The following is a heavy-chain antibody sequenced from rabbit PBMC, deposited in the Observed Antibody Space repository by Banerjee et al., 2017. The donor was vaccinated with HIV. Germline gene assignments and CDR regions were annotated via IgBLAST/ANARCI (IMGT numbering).Heavy chain of an antibody. Sequence: QQLVESGGGLVKPGASLTLTCKASGFSFSSGYDMCWVRQAPGKGLEWIACIYTGSSGSTYYASWAKGRFTISKTSSTTVTLQMTSLTAADTATYFCARGPGYAGYGYATYFNLWGPGTLVTVS. J-gene: IGHJ4*01. CDR2: IYTGSSGST. V-gene: IGHV1S40*01. D-gene: IGHD6-1*01. CDR1: GFSFSSGYD. CDR3: ARGPGYAGYGYATYFNL.